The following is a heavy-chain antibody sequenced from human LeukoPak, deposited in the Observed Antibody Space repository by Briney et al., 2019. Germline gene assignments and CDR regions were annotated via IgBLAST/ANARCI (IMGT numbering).Heavy chain of an antibody. D-gene: IGHD3-3*01. Sequence: PGGSLRLSCAASGFTFSSYWMSWVRQAPGKGLEWVANIKQDGSEKYYVDSVKGRFTISRDNAKNSLYLQMNSLRAEDTAVYYCARLPYDFWSGYFFDYWGQGTLVTVSS. CDR2: IKQDGSEK. CDR1: GFTFSSYW. J-gene: IGHJ4*02. CDR3: ARLPYDFWSGYFFDY. V-gene: IGHV3-7*01.